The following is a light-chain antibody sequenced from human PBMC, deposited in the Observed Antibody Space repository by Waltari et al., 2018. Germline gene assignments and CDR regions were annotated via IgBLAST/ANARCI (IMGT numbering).Light chain of an antibody. CDR2: DVS. CDR1: SSDVGGYDY. J-gene: IGLJ3*02. Sequence: QSALTQPPSASGSPGQSVTISCTGTSSDVGGYDYVSWYQQHPGKAPKLMIYDVSKRPSGVPDRFSGSKSGHTASLTVSGLQADDEADYYCSSYAGINNLVFGGGTKLTVL. V-gene: IGLV2-8*01. CDR3: SSYAGINNLV.